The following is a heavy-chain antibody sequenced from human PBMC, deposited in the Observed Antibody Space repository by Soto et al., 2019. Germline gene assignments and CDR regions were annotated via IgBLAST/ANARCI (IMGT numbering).Heavy chain of an antibody. CDR3: ARIFRWDCDRLDLFDF. CDR2: INPNSGGT. V-gene: IGHV1-2*04. D-gene: IGHD3-9*01. J-gene: IGHJ4*01. CDR1: GYTFTGYY. Sequence: ASVKVSCKASGYTFTGYYMHWVRQAPGQGLEWMGWINPNSGGTNYAQKFQGWVTITRDASISTAYMELSRLRSEDTAVYYCARIFRWDCDRLDLFDFWGQGTPVTVSS.